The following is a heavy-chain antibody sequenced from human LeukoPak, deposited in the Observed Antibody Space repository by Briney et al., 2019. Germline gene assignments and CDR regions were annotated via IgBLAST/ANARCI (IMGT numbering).Heavy chain of an antibody. J-gene: IGHJ5*02. CDR1: GGSISSYY. V-gene: IGHV4-4*07. CDR2: IYTSGST. D-gene: IGHD2-2*01. Sequence: SETLSLTCTVSGGSISSYYWSWIRQPAGKGLEWIGRIYTSGSTNYNPSLKSRVTMSVDTSKNQFSLKLSSVTAADTAVYYCARVIGYCSSTSCYWFDPWGQGTLVTVSS. CDR3: ARVIGYCSSTSCYWFDP.